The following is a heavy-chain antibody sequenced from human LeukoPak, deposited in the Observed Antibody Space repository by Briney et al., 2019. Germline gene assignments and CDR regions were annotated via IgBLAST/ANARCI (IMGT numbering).Heavy chain of an antibody. CDR3: AKMGVYSSSGSGY. D-gene: IGHD6-13*01. J-gene: IGHJ4*02. CDR2: FSGSGGST. V-gene: IGHV3-23*01. CDR1: GFTFSSYE. Sequence: GGSLRLSCAASGFTFSSYEMSWVRQAPGKGLQWVSAFSGSGGSTYYADSVKGRFTISRDNSKNTLYLQMNSLRAEDTAVYYCAKMGVYSSSGSGYWGQGTLVTVSS.